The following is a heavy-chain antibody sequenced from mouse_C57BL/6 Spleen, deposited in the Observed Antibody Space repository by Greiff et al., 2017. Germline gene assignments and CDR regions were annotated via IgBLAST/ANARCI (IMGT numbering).Heavy chain of an antibody. D-gene: IGHD2-12*01. Sequence: QVQLQQSGAELVKPGASVKLSCKASGYTFTSYWMHWVKQRPGQGLEWIGMIHPNSGSTNYNEKFKSKATLTVDKSSSTAYMQLSSLTSEDSAVYYCARDDRAWFAYWGQGTLVTVSA. CDR1: GYTFTSYW. CDR2: IHPNSGST. V-gene: IGHV1-64*01. J-gene: IGHJ3*01. CDR3: ARDDRAWFAY.